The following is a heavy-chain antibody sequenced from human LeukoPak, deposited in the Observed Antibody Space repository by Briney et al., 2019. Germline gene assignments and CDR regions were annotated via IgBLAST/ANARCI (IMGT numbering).Heavy chain of an antibody. CDR3: ARDGIDYYYDSSGYHTRKADY. Sequence: GGSLRLSCAASGFTFSSYSMNWVRQAPGKGLEWVSSISSSSSYIYYADSVKGRFTISRDNAKNSLYLQMNSLRAEDTAVYYCARDGIDYYYDSSGYHTRKADYWGQGTLVTVSS. V-gene: IGHV3-21*01. CDR2: ISSSSSYI. CDR1: GFTFSSYS. J-gene: IGHJ4*02. D-gene: IGHD3-22*01.